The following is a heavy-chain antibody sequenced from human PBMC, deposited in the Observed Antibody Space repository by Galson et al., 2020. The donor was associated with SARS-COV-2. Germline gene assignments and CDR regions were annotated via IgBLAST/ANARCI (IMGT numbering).Heavy chain of an antibody. Sequence: ETSETLSLTCTVSGDSIGSGDHYWRWIRQPPGKDLEWIGYIYYDGSTDHNPSLKSRVTMSVDTSKNQFSLKLTSVTAADTAVYYCARDRNADYEGYYGMDVWGQGTTVIVSS. V-gene: IGHV4-30-4*01. CDR2: IYYDGST. CDR3: ARDRNADYEGYYGMDV. D-gene: IGHD4-17*01. CDR1: GDSIGSGDHY. J-gene: IGHJ6*02.